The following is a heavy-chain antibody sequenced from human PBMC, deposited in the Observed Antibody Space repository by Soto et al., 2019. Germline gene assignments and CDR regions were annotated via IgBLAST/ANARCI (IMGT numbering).Heavy chain of an antibody. CDR3: ARDRSYCGGDCYSNWFDP. CDR2: ISYDGSNK. D-gene: IGHD2-21*02. V-gene: IGHV3-30-3*01. J-gene: IGHJ5*02. CDR1: GFTFSSYA. Sequence: QVQLVESGGGVVQPGRSLRLSCAASGFTFSSYAMHWVRQAPGKGLEWVAVISYDGSNKYYADSVKGRFTISRDNSKNTLYLQMNILRAEDTAVYYCARDRSYCGGDCYSNWFDPWGQGTLVTVSS.